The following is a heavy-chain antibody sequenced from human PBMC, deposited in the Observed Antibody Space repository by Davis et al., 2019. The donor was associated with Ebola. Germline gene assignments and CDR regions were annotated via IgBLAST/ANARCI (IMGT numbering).Heavy chain of an antibody. V-gene: IGHV3-74*01. Sequence: GESLKISCAASGFTFNKYWMHWVRQAPGKGLVYVSRISSDGGTTSYADSVKGRFTISRDNAKSTLYLQMNSLTAEDTAVYYCVRTTYGAPEYWGQGTLVTVSS. J-gene: IGHJ4*02. CDR3: VRTTYGAPEY. D-gene: IGHD4-17*01. CDR2: ISSDGGTT. CDR1: GFTFNKYW.